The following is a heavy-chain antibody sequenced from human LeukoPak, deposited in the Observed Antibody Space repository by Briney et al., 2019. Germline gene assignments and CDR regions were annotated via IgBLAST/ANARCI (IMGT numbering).Heavy chain of an antibody. D-gene: IGHD1-26*01. CDR1: GFTFDDYA. V-gene: IGHV3-9*01. J-gene: IGHJ4*02. Sequence: PGGSLRLSCAASGFTFDDYAMHWVRQAPGKGLEWVSGISWNSGYIGYEDSVKGRFTISRDNAKNSLYLQMNSLRAEDTALYYCARESSGSYPGGIDYWGQGTLVTVSS. CDR2: ISWNSGYI. CDR3: ARESSGSYPGGIDY.